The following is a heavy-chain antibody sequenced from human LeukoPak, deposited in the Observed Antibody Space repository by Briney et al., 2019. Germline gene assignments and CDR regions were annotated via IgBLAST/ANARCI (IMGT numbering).Heavy chain of an antibody. J-gene: IGHJ1*01. V-gene: IGHV3-53*01. CDR1: GFTVSSNY. D-gene: IGHD3-22*01. CDR3: ATYSSLNRREFQY. CDR2: IYSGGST. Sequence: GGSLRLSCAASGFTVSSNYMSWVRQAPGKGLEWVSVIYSGGSTYYADSVKGRFTIYRDNAKNSLYLQMNSLRAEDTAVYYCATYSSLNRREFQYWGQGTLLTVSS.